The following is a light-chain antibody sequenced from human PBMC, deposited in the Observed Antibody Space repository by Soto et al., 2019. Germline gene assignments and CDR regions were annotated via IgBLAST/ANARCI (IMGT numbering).Light chain of an antibody. Sequence: QSVLTQPPSVSAAPGQKVTISCSGSSSNIGGNSVSWYQQLPGTAPKLLIYDDNKRPSGIPDRFSGSKSGTSATLGITGFQTGDEADYYCAAWDDSLNGYVFGIGTKVTVL. CDR2: DDN. CDR1: SSNIGGNS. J-gene: IGLJ1*01. CDR3: AAWDDSLNGYV. V-gene: IGLV1-51*01.